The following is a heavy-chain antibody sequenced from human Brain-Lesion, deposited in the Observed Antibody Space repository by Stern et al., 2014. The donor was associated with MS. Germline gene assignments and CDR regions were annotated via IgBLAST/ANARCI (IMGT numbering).Heavy chain of an antibody. Sequence: QLVQSGAEVKKPGASVKVSCKVSGYTLTELSMHWVRQAPRKGLEWMGGFDHEDGETIYAQKFQGRVTMTEDTSTDTAYMELSSLRPEDTAVYYCATLSPGAGGNYYRHFDYWGQGTLVTVSS. D-gene: IGHD1-26*01. CDR2: FDHEDGET. CDR1: GYTLTELS. CDR3: ATLSPGAGGNYYRHFDY. J-gene: IGHJ4*02. V-gene: IGHV1-24*01.